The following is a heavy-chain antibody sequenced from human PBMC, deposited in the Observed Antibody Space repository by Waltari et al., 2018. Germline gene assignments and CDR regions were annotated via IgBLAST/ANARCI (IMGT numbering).Heavy chain of an antibody. V-gene: IGHV1-3*01. J-gene: IGHJ6*03. D-gene: IGHD6-19*01. CDR2: IKAGNGNT. CDR1: GYTYTSYA. CDR3: ARRKGAQWLYAPFYYYMDV. Sequence: QVQLVQSGAEVKKPGASVKVSCKASGYTYTSYAMHWVRQAPGQRLEWMGWIKAGNGNTKYSQKFQGRVTITRDTSASTAYMELSSLRSEDTAVYYCARRKGAQWLYAPFYYYMDVWGKGTTLTVSS.